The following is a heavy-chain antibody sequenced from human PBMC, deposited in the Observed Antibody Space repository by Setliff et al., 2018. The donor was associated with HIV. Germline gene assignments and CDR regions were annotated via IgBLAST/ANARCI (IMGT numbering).Heavy chain of an antibody. Sequence: PSETLSLTCAVSGASINSPNWWTWVRQSPGKGLEWIGEIDASGNTNYNPSLQSRLTISVDKSGNQFFLKMNSITAADTAVYYCASQPLQIGGATAWGQGTLVTVS. V-gene: IGHV4-4*02. CDR3: ASQPLQIGGATA. CDR1: GASINSPNW. J-gene: IGHJ5*02. CDR2: IDASGNT. D-gene: IGHD5-12*01.